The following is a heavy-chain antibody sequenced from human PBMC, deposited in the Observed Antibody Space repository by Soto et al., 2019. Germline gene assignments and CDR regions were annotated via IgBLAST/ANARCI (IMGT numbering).Heavy chain of an antibody. CDR2: INHSGST. CDR1: GGTVSSYG. Sequence: LEALPLSYAVGGGTVSSYGWSWIRQPQGKGLEWIGEINHSGSTNYNPSLKSRVTISIDTSKNQFSLKLSSVTAADTAVYYCARGWGRIFDYWGQGTLVTVSS. V-gene: IGHV4-34*01. J-gene: IGHJ4*02. D-gene: IGHD7-27*01. CDR3: ARGWGRIFDY.